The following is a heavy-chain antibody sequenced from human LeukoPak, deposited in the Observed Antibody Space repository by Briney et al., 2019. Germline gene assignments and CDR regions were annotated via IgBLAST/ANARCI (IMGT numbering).Heavy chain of an antibody. D-gene: IGHD6-13*01. CDR1: GGTFSSYA. CDR2: IIPIFGTA. V-gene: IGHV1-69*05. Sequence: SVKVSCKASGGTFSSYAISWVRQAPGQGLEWMGGIIPIFGTANYAQKFQGRVTITTDESTSTAYTELSSLRSEDTAVYYCAREDMAAAGTGYFDYWGQGTLVTVSS. CDR3: AREDMAAAGTGYFDY. J-gene: IGHJ4*02.